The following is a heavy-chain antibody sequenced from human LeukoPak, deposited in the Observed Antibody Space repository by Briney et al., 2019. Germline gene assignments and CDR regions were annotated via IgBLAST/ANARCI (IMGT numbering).Heavy chain of an antibody. V-gene: IGHV1-8*02. CDR1: GYTFTSYG. Sequence: ASVKVSCKASGYTFTSYGISWVRQATGQGLEWMGWMNPNSGNTGYAQKFQGRVTMTRNTSISTAYMELSSLRSGDTAVYYCARGSNVFGAFDIWGQGTMVTVSS. CDR2: MNPNSGNT. D-gene: IGHD3-3*01. CDR3: ARGSNVFGAFDI. J-gene: IGHJ3*02.